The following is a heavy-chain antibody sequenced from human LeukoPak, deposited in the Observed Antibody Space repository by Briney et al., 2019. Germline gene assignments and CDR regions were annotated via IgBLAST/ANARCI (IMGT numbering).Heavy chain of an antibody. CDR1: GDSINNHY. CDR2: IYTRGST. D-gene: IGHD1-1*01. CDR3: ARHWIETTKTYSYWFDP. V-gene: IGHV4-4*09. J-gene: IGHJ5*02. Sequence: SETLSLTCTVSGDSINNHYRSWIRQSPGKGLEWIGFIYTRGSTNYNPSLKSRVTMSGDTSKNQVSLTLNSVTAADTAVYYCARHWIETTKTYSYWFDPWGQGTLVTVSS.